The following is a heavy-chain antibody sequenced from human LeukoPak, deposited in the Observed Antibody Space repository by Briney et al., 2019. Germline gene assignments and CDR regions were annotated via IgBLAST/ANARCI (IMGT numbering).Heavy chain of an antibody. CDR3: ARSPHSNGTSPRPNDAFDI. CDR2: INHSGST. J-gene: IGHJ3*02. CDR1: GGSFSGYY. V-gene: IGHV4-34*01. D-gene: IGHD2-2*01. Sequence: SEILSLTCAVYGGSFSGYYWSWIRQPPGKGLEWSGEINHSGSTNYNPSLKSRVTISVDTSKNQFSLKLSSVTAADTAVYYCARSPHSNGTSPRPNDAFDIWGQGTMVTVSS.